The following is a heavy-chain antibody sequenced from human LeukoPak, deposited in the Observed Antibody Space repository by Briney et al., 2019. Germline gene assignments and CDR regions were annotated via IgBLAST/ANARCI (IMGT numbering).Heavy chain of an antibody. CDR1: GYTFTNYY. V-gene: IGHV1-46*03. D-gene: IGHD1-1*01. CDR2: ISPNGASK. Sequence: ASVKVSCKASGYTFTNYYIHWVRQAAGQGLEWMGVISPNGASKTYAQILQGRVTVTRNTSTHTVHMELTILRSEDTAMYYCARDPRNRNDGFYYFMDVWGQGTTVTVCS. J-gene: IGHJ6*03. CDR3: ARDPRNRNDGFYYFMDV.